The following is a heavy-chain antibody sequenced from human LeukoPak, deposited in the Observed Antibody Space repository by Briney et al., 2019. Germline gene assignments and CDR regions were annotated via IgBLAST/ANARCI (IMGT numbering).Heavy chain of an antibody. CDR2: ISWNSGSI. D-gene: IGHD4-17*01. CDR1: GFTFDDYA. J-gene: IGHJ4*02. V-gene: IGHV3-9*01. Sequence: GGFLRLSCAASGFTFDDYAMHWVRQAPGKGLEWVSGISWNSGSIGYADSVKGRFTISRDNAKNSLYLQMNSLRAEDTALYYCAKGAGDYVPYYFDYWGQGTLVTVSS. CDR3: AKGAGDYVPYYFDY.